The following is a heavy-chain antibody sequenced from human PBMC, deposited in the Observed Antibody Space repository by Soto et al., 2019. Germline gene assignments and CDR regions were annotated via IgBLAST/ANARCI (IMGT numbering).Heavy chain of an antibody. V-gene: IGHV4-39*01. Sequence: SETLSLTCTVSVGSSGSSGHFWGWIRQPPGKGLEWIGTVYYSGSTYYNPSLKSRVTISVDTAKNQFSLHLTSVSAADTAIYYCARLAAYSGWPNLVFDYWGQGTLVTVSS. CDR3: ARLAAYSGWPNLVFDY. D-gene: IGHD6-19*01. J-gene: IGHJ4*02. CDR1: VGSSGSSGHF. CDR2: VYYSGST.